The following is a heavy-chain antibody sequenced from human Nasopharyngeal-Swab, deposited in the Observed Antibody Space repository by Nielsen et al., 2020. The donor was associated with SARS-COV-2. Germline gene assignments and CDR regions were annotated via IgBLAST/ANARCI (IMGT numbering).Heavy chain of an antibody. CDR2: ISSSSSYI. Sequence: GESLKISCAASGFTFSSYSMNWVRQAPGKGLEWVSSISSSSSYIYYADSVKGRFAISRDNAKNSLYLQMNSLRAEDTAVYYCASLSPGDWLLPGPDYWGQGTLVTVSS. D-gene: IGHD3/OR15-3a*01. V-gene: IGHV3-21*04. CDR3: ASLSPGDWLLPGPDY. J-gene: IGHJ4*02. CDR1: GFTFSSYS.